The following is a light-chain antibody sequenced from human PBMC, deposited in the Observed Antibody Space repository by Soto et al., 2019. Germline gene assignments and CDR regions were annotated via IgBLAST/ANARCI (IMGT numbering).Light chain of an antibody. Sequence: NFMLTQPHSVSESPGKTVTISCTGSSGSIASNYVQWYQQRPGSAPTTVIFEDNRRPSGVPDRFSGSFDSSSNSASLTISGLKTEDEADYYCQSYDSSNHVVFGGGTKLTVL. CDR3: QSYDSSNHVV. J-gene: IGLJ2*01. V-gene: IGLV6-57*02. CDR2: EDN. CDR1: SGSIASNY.